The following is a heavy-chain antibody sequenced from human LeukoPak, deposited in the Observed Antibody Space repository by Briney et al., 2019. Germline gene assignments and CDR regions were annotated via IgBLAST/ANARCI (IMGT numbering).Heavy chain of an antibody. Sequence: GSLRLSCTASGFTFSDYAVNWVRQAPGKGLEWIGEINHSGSTNYNPSLKSRVTISVDTSKNQFSLKLSSVTAADTAVYYCARHRRTIMTSNYFDYWGQGTLVTVSS. J-gene: IGHJ4*02. CDR2: INHSGST. D-gene: IGHD3-9*01. CDR3: ARHRRTIMTSNYFDY. V-gene: IGHV4-34*01. CDR1: GFTFSDYA.